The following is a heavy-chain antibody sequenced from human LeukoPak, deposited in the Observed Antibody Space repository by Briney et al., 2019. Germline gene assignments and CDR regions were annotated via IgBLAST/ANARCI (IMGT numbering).Heavy chain of an antibody. CDR3: AKDTRYYYDSSGYFVY. D-gene: IGHD3-22*01. J-gene: IGHJ4*02. Sequence: GGSLSLSCAASGSTFSSYAMSWVRQAPGKGLEWVSAISGSGGSTYYADSVKGRFTISRDNSKNTLYLQMNSLRAEDTAVYYCAKDTRYYYDSSGYFVYWGQGTLVTVSS. V-gene: IGHV3-23*01. CDR2: ISGSGGST. CDR1: GSTFSSYA.